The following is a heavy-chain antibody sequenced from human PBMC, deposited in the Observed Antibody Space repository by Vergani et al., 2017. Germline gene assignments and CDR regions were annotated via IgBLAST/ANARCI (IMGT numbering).Heavy chain of an antibody. Sequence: EVQLVESGGGIVKPGGSLRLSCVASGFSFRNAWMNWVRRTPGKGLEWVGRIKRTFDRWTTDYAAAVKGRFTISRDDSKNTLFLQMNGLKTEDIGVYYCTTDPRYCGDGSCXWLRDLHYYGMDVWGQGTTVTVSS. CDR3: TTDPRYCGDGSCXWLRDLHYYGMDV. CDR2: IKRTFDRWTT. CDR1: GFSFRNAW. D-gene: IGHD2-21*01. J-gene: IGHJ6*02. V-gene: IGHV3-15*07.